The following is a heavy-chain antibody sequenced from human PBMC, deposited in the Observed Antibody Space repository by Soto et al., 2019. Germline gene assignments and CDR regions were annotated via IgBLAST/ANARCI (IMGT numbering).Heavy chain of an antibody. Sequence: LEIMSHTYTVAEGSIGDYGWSCIRQPPGKGLEWIGYVYYRGSNYNPSLKSRLTLSLDTSKNQFSLRLTSMTAADTAVYFCARDFSSGYYSFDYWGPGTLVTVSS. D-gene: IGHD3-22*01. CDR1: EGSIGDYG. V-gene: IGHV4-59*01. J-gene: IGHJ4*02. CDR2: VYYRGS. CDR3: ARDFSSGYYSFDY.